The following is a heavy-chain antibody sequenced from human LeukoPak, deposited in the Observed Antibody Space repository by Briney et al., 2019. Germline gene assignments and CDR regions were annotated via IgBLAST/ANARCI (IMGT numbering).Heavy chain of an antibody. V-gene: IGHV3-23*01. J-gene: IGHJ3*02. CDR2: ISGSGGST. CDR1: GFTFSSYA. Sequence: GGSLRLSCAASGFTFSSYAMSWVRQAPGKGLEWVSAISGSGGSTYYADSVKGRFTISRDNSKNTLYLQMNSLRAEDTAVYYCARGNRRVHTFDIWGQGIMVTVSS. CDR3: ARGNRRVHTFDI. D-gene: IGHD1-14*01.